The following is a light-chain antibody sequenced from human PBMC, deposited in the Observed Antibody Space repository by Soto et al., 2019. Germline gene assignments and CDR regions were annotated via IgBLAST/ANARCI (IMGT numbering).Light chain of an antibody. CDR2: SAS. CDR1: QGIHNF. J-gene: IGKJ5*01. V-gene: IGKV1-9*01. CDR3: QHRHSYPIT. Sequence: DIQLTQSPSFLSASVGDRVTITCRASQGIHNFLAWYQQNPGKAPKLLIHSASTLQSGVPSRFSGSGSGTQFTLTISSLQPEDFATYYCQHRHSYPITFGQGTRLEIK.